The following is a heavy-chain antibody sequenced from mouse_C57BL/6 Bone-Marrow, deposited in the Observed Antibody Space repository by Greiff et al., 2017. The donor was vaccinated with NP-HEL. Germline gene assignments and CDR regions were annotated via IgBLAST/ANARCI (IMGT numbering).Heavy chain of an antibody. Sequence: EVKLMESGEGLVKPGGSLKLSCAASGFTFSSYAMSWVRQTPEKRLEWVAYISSGGDYIYYADTVKGRFTISRDNARNTLYLQMSSLKSEDTAMYYCTRDPNWDAMDYWGQGTSVTVSS. CDR3: TRDPNWDAMDY. CDR2: ISSGGDYI. V-gene: IGHV5-9-1*02. CDR1: GFTFSSYA. D-gene: IGHD4-1*02. J-gene: IGHJ4*01.